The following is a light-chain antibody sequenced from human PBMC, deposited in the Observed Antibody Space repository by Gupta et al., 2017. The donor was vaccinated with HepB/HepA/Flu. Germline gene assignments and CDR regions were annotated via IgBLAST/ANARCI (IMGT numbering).Light chain of an antibody. CDR1: QSVSSN. CDR2: GAS. CDR3: QQYNNWPPWT. V-gene: IGKV3-15*01. Sequence: PGERATLSCRASQSVSSNLAWYQQKPDQAPRLLIYGASTRATGIPARFSGSGSGTEFTLTISSLQSEDFAVYYCQQYNNWPPWTFGQGTKVEIK. J-gene: IGKJ1*01.